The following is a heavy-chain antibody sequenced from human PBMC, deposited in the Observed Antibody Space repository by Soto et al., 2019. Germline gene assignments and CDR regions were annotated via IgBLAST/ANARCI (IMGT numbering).Heavy chain of an antibody. V-gene: IGHV4-38-2*02. CDR1: GYSISSGYY. Sequence: PSETLSLTCAVSGYSISSGYYWGWIRQPPGKGLEWIGHIYHSGNTYYNPSLKSRVTISVDTSKNQFSLRLSSVTAADTAVYYCARDHQGGRLFEHWSQGNLVTVSS. CDR3: ARDHQGGRLFEH. J-gene: IGHJ4*02. CDR2: IYHSGNT.